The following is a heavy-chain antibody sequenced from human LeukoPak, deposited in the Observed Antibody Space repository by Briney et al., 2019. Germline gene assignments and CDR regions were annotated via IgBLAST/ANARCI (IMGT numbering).Heavy chain of an antibody. D-gene: IGHD3-22*01. CDR2: IIPILGIA. Sequence: SVKVSCKASGGTFSSYAISWVRQAPGQGLEWMGRIIPILGIANYAQKFQGRVTITADKSTSTAYMELSSLRSEDTAVYYCARDYRYYYDSSGTGYFDYWGQGTLATVSS. V-gene: IGHV1-69*04. J-gene: IGHJ4*02. CDR3: ARDYRYYYDSSGTGYFDY. CDR1: GGTFSSYA.